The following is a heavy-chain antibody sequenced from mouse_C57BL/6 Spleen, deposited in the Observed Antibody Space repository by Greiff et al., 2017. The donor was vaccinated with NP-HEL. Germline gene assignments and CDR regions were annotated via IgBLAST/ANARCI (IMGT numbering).Heavy chain of an antibody. CDR3: ARSNDGYYVDAMDY. D-gene: IGHD2-3*01. J-gene: IGHJ4*01. Sequence: VQLQQSGAELVKPGASVKLSCKASGYTFTSYWMHWVKQRPGRGLEWIGRIDPNSGGTKYNEKFKSKAKLTVDKPSSTAYMQLSSLTSEDSAVYYCARSNDGYYVDAMDYWGQGTSVTVSS. CDR2: IDPNSGGT. V-gene: IGHV1-72*01. CDR1: GYTFTSYW.